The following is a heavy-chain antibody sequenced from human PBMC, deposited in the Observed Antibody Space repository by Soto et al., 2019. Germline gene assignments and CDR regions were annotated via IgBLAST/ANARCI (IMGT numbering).Heavy chain of an antibody. V-gene: IGHV3-23*01. Sequence: EVQLLESGGGLVQPGGSLRLSCAASGFTFSGSAMSWVLRAPGEGLEWVSAITGGGGATYYADSVKGRFTISRDNSKNTLYMQMNSLRAEDTAAYYCVKGSASARPYYFDSWGQGTLVTVSS. D-gene: IGHD5-18*01. CDR2: ITGGGGAT. CDR1: GFTFSGSA. J-gene: IGHJ4*02. CDR3: VKGSASARPYYFDS.